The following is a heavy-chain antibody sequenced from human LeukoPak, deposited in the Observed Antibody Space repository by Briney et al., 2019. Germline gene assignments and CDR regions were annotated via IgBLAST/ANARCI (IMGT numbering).Heavy chain of an antibody. Sequence: PGGSLRLSCTASGFTFGDYAMSWVRQAPGKGLEWVGFIRSKAYGGTTEYAASVKGRLTISRDDSKSIAYLQMNSLKTEDTAVYYCTREGRGYSYGLLDYWGQGTLVTVSS. CDR3: TREGRGYSYGLLDY. J-gene: IGHJ4*02. CDR1: GFTFGDYA. D-gene: IGHD5-18*01. V-gene: IGHV3-49*04. CDR2: IRSKAYGGTT.